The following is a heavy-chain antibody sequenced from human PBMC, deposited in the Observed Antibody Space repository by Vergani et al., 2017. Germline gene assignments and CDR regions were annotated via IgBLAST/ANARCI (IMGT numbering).Heavy chain of an antibody. CDR3: ARSQPYDSSGYYPGWFAP. D-gene: IGHD3-22*01. CDR2: IYYSGST. J-gene: IGHJ5*02. Sequence: QVQLQESGPGLVKPSETLSLTCTVSGGSISSYYWSWIRQPQGKGLEWIGYIYYSGSTNYNPSLKSRVTISVDTSKNQFSLKLSSVTAADTAVYYCARSQPYDSSGYYPGWFAPWGQGTLVTVSS. CDR1: GGSISSYY. V-gene: IGHV4-59*01.